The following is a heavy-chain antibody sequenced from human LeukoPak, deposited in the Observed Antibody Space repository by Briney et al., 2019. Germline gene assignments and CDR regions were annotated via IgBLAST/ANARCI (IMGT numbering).Heavy chain of an antibody. J-gene: IGHJ4*02. CDR2: INHSGST. V-gene: IGHV4-34*01. CDR3: AIGRVLLWFGEFNY. D-gene: IGHD3-10*01. CDR1: GGSISSYY. Sequence: PSETLSLTCTVSGGSISSYYWSWTRQPPGKGLEWIGEINHSGSTNYNPSLKSRVTISVDTSKNQFSLKLSSVTAADTAVYYCAIGRVLLWFGEFNYWGQGTLVTVSS.